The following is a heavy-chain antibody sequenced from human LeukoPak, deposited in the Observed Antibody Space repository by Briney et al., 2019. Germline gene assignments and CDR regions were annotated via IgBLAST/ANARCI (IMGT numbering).Heavy chain of an antibody. V-gene: IGHV3-74*01. CDR3: ARVSWSGSMGDAFDI. Sequence: HSGGSLRLSCAASGFTFSSYWMHWVRQGPGKGLVWVSRINSDGSSASYADSVKGRFTISRDNAKNSLYLQMNSLRAEDTAVYYCARVSWSGSMGDAFDIWGQGTMVTVSS. CDR2: INSDGSSA. CDR1: GFTFSSYW. J-gene: IGHJ3*02. D-gene: IGHD3-3*01.